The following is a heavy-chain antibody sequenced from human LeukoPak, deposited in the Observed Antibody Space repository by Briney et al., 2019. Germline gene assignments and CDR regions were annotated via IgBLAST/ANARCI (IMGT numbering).Heavy chain of an antibody. CDR3: ARDYVFAFDY. V-gene: IGHV3-48*01. CDR1: GFRFSTYS. D-gene: IGHD3-10*02. J-gene: IGHJ4*02. CDR2: ISHSGGAE. Sequence: GGSLTLPCAASGFRFSTYSMNWVRQAPGKGLEWISYISHSGGAEHYTDSVKGRFTISRDNAKNALYLQVNSLRAEDTAVYFCARDYVFAFDYWSQGTLVTVSS.